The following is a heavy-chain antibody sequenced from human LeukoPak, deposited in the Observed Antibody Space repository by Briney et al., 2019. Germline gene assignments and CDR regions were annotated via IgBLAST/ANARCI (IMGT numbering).Heavy chain of an antibody. CDR2: ISYDGSNK. Sequence: PGGSLRLSCAASGFTVSSDYMSWVRQAPGKGLEWVAVISYDGSNKYYADSVKGRFTISRDNSKNTLYLQMNSLRAEDTAVYYCAKTARRTTVTTCYFDYWGQGTLVTVSS. CDR1: GFTVSSDY. J-gene: IGHJ4*02. V-gene: IGHV3-30*18. CDR3: AKTARRTTVTTCYFDY. D-gene: IGHD4-17*01.